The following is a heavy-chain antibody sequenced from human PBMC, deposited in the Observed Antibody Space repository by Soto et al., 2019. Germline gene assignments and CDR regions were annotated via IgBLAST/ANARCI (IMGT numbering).Heavy chain of an antibody. CDR3: AKDRNYPRDQFHN. CDR2: ISANGQGI. D-gene: IGHD1-7*01. CDR1: GFTFNDYA. Sequence: GGSLRLSCAASGFTFNDYAMSWVRQSPGKGLEWVSAISANGQGIYYADSVKGRFIISRDSSKNTVFLHMDSLTAEDTAVYYCAKDRNYPRDQFHNWGQGTLVTVSS. J-gene: IGHJ4*02. V-gene: IGHV3-23*01.